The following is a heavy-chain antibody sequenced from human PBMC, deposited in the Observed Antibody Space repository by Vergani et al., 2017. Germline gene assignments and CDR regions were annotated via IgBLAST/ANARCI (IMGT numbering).Heavy chain of an antibody. CDR3: TRQWAVVAANNWFDP. J-gene: IGHJ5*02. V-gene: IGHV4-4*03. D-gene: IGHD2-15*01. CDR2: IYYSGRT. Sequence: QVQLQESGPGLVKPPGTLSLTCAVSGGSISSSNWWSWVRQPPGEGLEWIGSIYYSGRTYYNPSLEGRVTMSVDTSKCQFSLKLSSVTAADTAVFYCTRQWAVVAANNWFDPWGQGTLVTVSS. CDR1: GGSISSSNW.